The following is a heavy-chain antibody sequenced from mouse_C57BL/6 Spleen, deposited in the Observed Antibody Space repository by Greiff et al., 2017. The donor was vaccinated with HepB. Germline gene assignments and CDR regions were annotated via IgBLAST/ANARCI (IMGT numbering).Heavy chain of an antibody. V-gene: IGHV1-15*01. CDR2: IDPETGGT. D-gene: IGHD2-1*01. Sequence: VQLQQSGAELVRPGASVTLSCKASGYTFTDYEMHWVKQTPVHGLEWIGAIDPETGGTAYNQKFKGKAILTADKSSSTAYMELRSLTSEDSAVYYCTREGVYGNYGYFDYWGQGTTLTVSS. J-gene: IGHJ2*01. CDR3: TREGVYGNYGYFDY. CDR1: GYTFTDYE.